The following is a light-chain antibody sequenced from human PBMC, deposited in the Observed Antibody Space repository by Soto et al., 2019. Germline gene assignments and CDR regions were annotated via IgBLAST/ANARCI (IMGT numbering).Light chain of an antibody. CDR1: QSVSSSY. CDR3: QQYGSSPTT. J-gene: IGKJ1*01. CDR2: GAS. Sequence: EIALTQSPGTLSLPPGERATLSCRASQSVSSSYLAWYQRKPGQAPRLLIYGASSRATGIPDRFSGSGSGTDFTLTISRLEPEDFAVYYCQQYGSSPTTFGQGTKVDIK. V-gene: IGKV3-20*01.